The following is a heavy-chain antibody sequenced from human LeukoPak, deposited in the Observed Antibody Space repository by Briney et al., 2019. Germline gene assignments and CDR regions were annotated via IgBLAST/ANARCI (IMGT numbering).Heavy chain of an antibody. V-gene: IGHV4-38-2*02. CDR3: AGAGDTYYYDSSGPCDY. J-gene: IGHJ4*02. CDR2: IYHSGST. D-gene: IGHD3-22*01. Sequence: SEALSLTCTVSGYSISSGYYWGWIRQPPGKGLEWIGSIYHSGSTYYNPSLKSRVTISVDTSKNQFSLKLSSVTAADTAVYYCAGAGDTYYYDSSGPCDYWGQGTLVTVSS. CDR1: GYSISSGYY.